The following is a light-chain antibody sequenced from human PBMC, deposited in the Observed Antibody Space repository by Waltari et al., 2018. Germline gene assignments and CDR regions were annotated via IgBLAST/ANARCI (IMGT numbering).Light chain of an antibody. V-gene: IGLV7-46*01. CDR1: AGAVTGSHY. Sequence: QAVMTQEPSLTVSPGGTVTPTCGSSAGAVTGSHYHYWFQQKPGQAPRTLIYDTTNKLSWTPARFSGSLLGGKAALTLSGAQLEDEAEYYCWLHYSGAVLFGGGTRLTVL. CDR3: WLHYSGAVL. CDR2: DTT. J-gene: IGLJ2*01.